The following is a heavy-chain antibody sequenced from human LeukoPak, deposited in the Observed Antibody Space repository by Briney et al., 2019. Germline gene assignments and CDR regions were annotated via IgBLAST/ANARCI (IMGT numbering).Heavy chain of an antibody. CDR3: AREGYSSGYSVPWYYFDY. D-gene: IGHD3-22*01. J-gene: IGHJ4*02. Sequence: GGSLRLSCAASGFTFSDYYMSWIRQAPGKGLEWVSYISSSGSTIYYADSVKGRFTISRDNAKNSLYLQMNSLRAEDTAVYYCAREGYSSGYSVPWYYFDYWGQGTLVTVSS. CDR1: GFTFSDYY. CDR2: ISSSGSTI. V-gene: IGHV3-11*01.